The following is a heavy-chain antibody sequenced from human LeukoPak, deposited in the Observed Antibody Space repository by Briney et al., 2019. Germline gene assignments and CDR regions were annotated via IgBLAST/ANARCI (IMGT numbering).Heavy chain of an antibody. Sequence: ASVKVSCKASGYTFTSYGISWVRQAPGQGLEWMGWIIAYNGNTNYAQKLQGRVTMTTDTSTSTAYMELRSLRSDDTAVYYCARVPGYSSGWYGPDFDYWGQGTLVTVSS. J-gene: IGHJ4*02. CDR1: GYTFTSYG. V-gene: IGHV1-18*01. CDR2: IIAYNGNT. CDR3: ARVPGYSSGWYGPDFDY. D-gene: IGHD6-19*01.